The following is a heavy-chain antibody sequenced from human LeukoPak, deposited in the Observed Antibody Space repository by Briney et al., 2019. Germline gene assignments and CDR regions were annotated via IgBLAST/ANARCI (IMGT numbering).Heavy chain of an antibody. V-gene: IGHV3-66*01. J-gene: IGHJ1*01. Sequence: GGSLRLSCAASGFTVSSNYMSWVRQAPGKGLEWVSVIYSGGSTYYAGSVKGRFTISRDNSKNTLYLQMNSLRAEDTAVYYCARDHVGEEHFQHWGQGTLVTVSS. CDR3: ARDHVGEEHFQH. CDR2: IYSGGST. CDR1: GFTVSSNY.